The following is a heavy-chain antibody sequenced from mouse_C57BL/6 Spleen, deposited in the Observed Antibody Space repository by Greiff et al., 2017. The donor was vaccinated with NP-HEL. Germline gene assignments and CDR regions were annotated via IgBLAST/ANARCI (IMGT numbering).Heavy chain of an antibody. D-gene: IGHD2-1*01. CDR2: IDPETGGT. CDR1: GYTFTDYE. Sequence: VQLQQSGAELVRPGASVTLSCKASGYTFTDYEMHWVKQTPVHGLEWIGAIDPETGGTAYNQKFKGKAILTADKSSSTAYMELRSLTSEDSAVYYCTRKGAYSGKGFAYWGQGTLVTVSA. CDR3: TRKGAYSGKGFAY. J-gene: IGHJ3*01. V-gene: IGHV1-15*01.